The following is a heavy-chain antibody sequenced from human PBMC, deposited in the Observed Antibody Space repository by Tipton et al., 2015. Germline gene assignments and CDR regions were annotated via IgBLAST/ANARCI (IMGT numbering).Heavy chain of an antibody. V-gene: IGHV1-8*01. Sequence: QLVQSGAEVKKPGASVKVSCKASGYTFTTHDIHWVRQATGQGLEWVGWMNPNSGKTEYTERFQGRVTMTRDTSINTAYMELSSLRSDDTAVYYCARGDGSYSFDSWGQGSLVTVSS. J-gene: IGHJ4*02. CDR1: GYTFTTHD. CDR2: MNPNSGKT. D-gene: IGHD3-10*01. CDR3: ARGDGSYSFDS.